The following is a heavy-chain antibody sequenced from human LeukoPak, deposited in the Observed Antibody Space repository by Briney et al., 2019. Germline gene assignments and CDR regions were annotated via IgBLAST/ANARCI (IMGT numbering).Heavy chain of an antibody. Sequence: ASVKVSCKTSGYTFTDYYIHWVRQAPGQGLEWMGWTNPNSGETNSAQKFQGRATMTGDTSISTAYMELRRVTSDDTAVYYCARDRDYSNTERGFDYWGQGTLVTVSS. CDR1: GYTFTDYY. V-gene: IGHV1-2*02. CDR3: ARDRDYSNTERGFDY. D-gene: IGHD4-11*01. CDR2: TNPNSGET. J-gene: IGHJ4*02.